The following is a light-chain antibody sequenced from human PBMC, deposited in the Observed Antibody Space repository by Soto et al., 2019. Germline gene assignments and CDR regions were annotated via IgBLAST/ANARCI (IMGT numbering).Light chain of an antibody. CDR3: SSYTSSSTLYV. J-gene: IGLJ1*01. V-gene: IGLV2-14*01. CDR2: EVS. Sequence: ALTQPASVSGSPGQSITISCTGTRSDVGGYKYVSWYQQHPGKAPKLMIYEVSNRPSGVSNRSSGSKSGNTASLTISGLQAEDEADYYCSSYTSSSTLYVFGTGTKVTVL. CDR1: RSDVGGYKY.